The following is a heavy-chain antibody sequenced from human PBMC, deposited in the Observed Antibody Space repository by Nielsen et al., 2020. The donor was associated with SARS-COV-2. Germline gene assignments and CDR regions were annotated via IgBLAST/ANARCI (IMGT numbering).Heavy chain of an antibody. CDR3: ARRRRITGASAGYFDY. CDR2: INSDGSST. D-gene: IGHD1-20*01. V-gene: IGHV3-74*01. CDR1: GFTFSSYW. J-gene: IGHJ4*02. Sequence: GESLKISCAASGFTFSSYWMHWVRQAPGKGLVWVSRINSDGSSTSYADSVKGRFTISRDNAKNTLYLQMNSLRAEDTAVYYCARRRRITGASAGYFDYWGQGTLVTVSS.